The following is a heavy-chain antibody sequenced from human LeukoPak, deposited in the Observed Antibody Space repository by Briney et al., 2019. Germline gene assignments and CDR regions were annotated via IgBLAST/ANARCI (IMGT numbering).Heavy chain of an antibody. CDR1: GYTFTSNY. CDR3: ARARGGEQLVVDY. D-gene: IGHD6-6*01. V-gene: IGHV1-46*01. J-gene: IGHJ4*02. CDR2: ISPSGGST. Sequence: ASVKVSCKAFGYTFTSNYMHWVRQAPGQGPEWMGVISPSGGSTTYAQKFQGRVTLTRDMSTSTAYMELSRLRSDDTAVYYCARARGGEQLVVDYWGQGTLVTVSS.